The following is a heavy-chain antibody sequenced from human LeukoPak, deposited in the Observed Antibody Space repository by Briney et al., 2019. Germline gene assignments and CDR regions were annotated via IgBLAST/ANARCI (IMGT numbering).Heavy chain of an antibody. V-gene: IGHV3-23*01. Sequence: PGGSLRLLCAASGFTFSSYAVTWVRQAPGEGLEWVSGISGSGGDTYNADSVKGRFTISRDNSKNTLYLQMNSLRAEDTAVYYCAKGGGLYDILTSYYYYGMDVWGQGTTVTVSS. J-gene: IGHJ6*02. CDR1: GFTFSSYA. CDR3: AKGGGLYDILTSYYYYGMDV. CDR2: ISGSGGDT. D-gene: IGHD3-9*01.